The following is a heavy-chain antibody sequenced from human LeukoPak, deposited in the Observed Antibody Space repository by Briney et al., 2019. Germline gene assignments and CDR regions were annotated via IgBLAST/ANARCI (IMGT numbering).Heavy chain of an antibody. V-gene: IGHV1-69*13. CDR1: GGTFSSYA. CDR2: IIPIFGTA. CDR3: ARVDCSGGSCYTYNWFDP. J-gene: IGHJ5*02. Sequence: GASVKVSCKASGGTFSSYAISWVRQAPGQGLEWMGGIIPIFGTANYAQKFQGRVTITADESTSTAYMELSSLRSEDTAVYYCARVDCSGGSCYTYNWFDPWGQGTLVTVSS. D-gene: IGHD2-15*01.